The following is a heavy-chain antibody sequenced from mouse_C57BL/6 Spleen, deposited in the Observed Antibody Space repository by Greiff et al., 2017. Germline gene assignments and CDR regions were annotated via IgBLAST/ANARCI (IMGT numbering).Heavy chain of an antibody. V-gene: IGHV5-4*01. CDR2: ISDGGSYT. D-gene: IGHD2-4*01. CDR1: GFTFSSYA. CDR3: ARDLYYDDDGDFGG. J-gene: IGHJ2*01. Sequence: EVQLVESGGGLVKPGGSLKLSCAASGFTFSSYAMSWVRQTPEKRLEWVATISDGGSYTDYPDNVKGRFTISRDNAKNNLYLQMSNLKSEDTAMYYCARDLYYDDDGDFGGWGQGATLTVSS.